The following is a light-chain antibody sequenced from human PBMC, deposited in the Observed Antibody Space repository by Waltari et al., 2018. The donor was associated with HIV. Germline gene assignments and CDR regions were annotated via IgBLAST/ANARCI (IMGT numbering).Light chain of an antibody. CDR1: QSLQHSNGHNY. CDR3: MHGQQTPV. Sequence: DIAMIQSPDYLAVSPGESVSISCRSSQSLQHSNGHNYLDWYVHRPGQAPQLLIYLSWRRDSGVPDRIAGSGSGRDFILKISRVEAEEVGVYYCMHGQQTPVFGQGTTVEVK. J-gene: IGKJ1*01. V-gene: IGKV2-28*01. CDR2: LSW.